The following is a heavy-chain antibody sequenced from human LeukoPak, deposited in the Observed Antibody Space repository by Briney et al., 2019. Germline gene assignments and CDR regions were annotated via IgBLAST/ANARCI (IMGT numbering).Heavy chain of an antibody. CDR1: DGSISSYY. D-gene: IGHD3-10*01. CDR3: ARDLPVLLWFGEPKAFDY. CDR2: IYDSGST. V-gene: IGHV4-59*01. J-gene: IGHJ4*02. Sequence: SETLSLTCTVSDGSISSYYWSWIRQPPGKGLEWIGHIYDSGSTNYNPSLKSRVTISVDTSKNQFSLKLSSVTAADTAVYYCARDLPVLLWFGEPKAFDYWGQGTLVTVSS.